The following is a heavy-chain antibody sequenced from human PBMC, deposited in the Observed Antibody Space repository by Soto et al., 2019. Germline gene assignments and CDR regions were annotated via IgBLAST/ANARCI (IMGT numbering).Heavy chain of an antibody. CDR3: AGGVATLLA. Sequence: EVQLVQSGGGLVQPGGSLRLSCAASGFTFSTYWMHWVRQVPGKGLVWVSRINSDGSTTSYADSVKGRFTISRDNAKNTLFLQMNSLRAEDTAVYYCAGGVATLLAWGQGTLVTVSS. CDR2: INSDGSTT. V-gene: IGHV3-74*01. CDR1: GFTFSTYW. J-gene: IGHJ5*02. D-gene: IGHD5-12*01.